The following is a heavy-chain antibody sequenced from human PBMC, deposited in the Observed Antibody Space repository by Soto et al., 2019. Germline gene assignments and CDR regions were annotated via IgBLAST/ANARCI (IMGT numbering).Heavy chain of an antibody. Sequence: ASVKVSCKASGHTFTSYGISWVRQAPGQGLEWMGWISAYNGNTNYAQKLQGRVTMTTDTSTSTAYMELRSLRSDDTAVYYCARTGTTVVNQNWFDPWGQGTLVTVSS. J-gene: IGHJ5*02. D-gene: IGHD4-17*01. V-gene: IGHV1-18*01. CDR2: ISAYNGNT. CDR1: GHTFTSYG. CDR3: ARTGTTVVNQNWFDP.